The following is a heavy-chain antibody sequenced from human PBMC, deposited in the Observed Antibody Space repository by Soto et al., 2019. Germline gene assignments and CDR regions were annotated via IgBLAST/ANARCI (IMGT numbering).Heavy chain of an antibody. Sequence: SETLSLTCSVSGDSISTVDYFWAWIRQPPGQALEYIGYIYKSTTTCYNPSFESRVAISLDTSKSQFSLNVTSVTAADTAVYFCARGRYCLTGRCFPNWFDSWGQGTLVTVSS. D-gene: IGHD2-15*01. CDR1: GDSISTVDYF. CDR3: ARGRYCLTGRCFPNWFDS. V-gene: IGHV4-30-4*01. CDR2: IYKSTTT. J-gene: IGHJ5*01.